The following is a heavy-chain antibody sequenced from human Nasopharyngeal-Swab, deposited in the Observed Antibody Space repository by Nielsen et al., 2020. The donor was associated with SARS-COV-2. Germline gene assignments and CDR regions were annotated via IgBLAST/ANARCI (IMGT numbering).Heavy chain of an antibody. CDR1: GFTFSSYA. D-gene: IGHD6-19*01. J-gene: IGHJ5*02. CDR2: ISSSSSYI. V-gene: IGHV3-21*01. Sequence: GESLKISCAASGFTFSSYAMSWVRQAPGKGLEWVSSISSSSSYIYYADSVKGRFTISRDNAKNSLYLQMNSLRAEDTAVYYCARGGHGSSGWRNWSDPWGQGTLVTVS. CDR3: ARGGHGSSGWRNWSDP.